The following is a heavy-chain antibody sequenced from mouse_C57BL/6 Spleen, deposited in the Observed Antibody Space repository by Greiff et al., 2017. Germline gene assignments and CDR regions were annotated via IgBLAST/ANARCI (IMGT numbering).Heavy chain of an antibody. V-gene: IGHV1-26*01. J-gene: IGHJ2*01. CDR1: GYTFTDYY. D-gene: IGHD1-1*01. Sequence: EVQLQQSGPELVKPGASVKISCKASGYTFTDYYMNWVKQSHGKSLEWIGDINPNHGGTSYNQKFKGKATLTVDKSSSTAYMELRSLTSEDSAVYFCARCYGSSPPFDYWGQGTTLTVSS. CDR3: ARCYGSSPPFDY. CDR2: INPNHGGT.